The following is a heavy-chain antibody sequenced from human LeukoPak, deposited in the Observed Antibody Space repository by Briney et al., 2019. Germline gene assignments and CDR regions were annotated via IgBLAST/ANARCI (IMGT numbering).Heavy chain of an antibody. Sequence: PSETLSLTCTVSGASITSYYCSCVRQPAGKGLEWIGRLYTSESTNYNPSFESRVTMSVDTSKNQVSLKMTSVTAADTAVYYCAREKFIQIPYWYFDLWGRGTLVTVSS. CDR2: LYTSEST. CDR1: GASITSYY. D-gene: IGHD5-18*01. CDR3: AREKFIQIPYWYFDL. J-gene: IGHJ2*01. V-gene: IGHV4-4*07.